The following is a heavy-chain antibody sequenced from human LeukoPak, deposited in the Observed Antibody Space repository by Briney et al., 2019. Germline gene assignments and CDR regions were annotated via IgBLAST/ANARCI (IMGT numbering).Heavy chain of an antibody. CDR1: GYSFTSYW. D-gene: IGHD6-13*01. CDR2: IYPGDSDT. V-gene: IGHV5-51*01. Sequence: GESLKISCKGSGYSFTSYWIGWVRQMPGKGLEWMGIIYPGDSDTRYSPSFQGQVTISADKSISTAYLQWSSLKASDTAMYYCARPVAAAGMGYYFDYWGQGTLVTVSS. J-gene: IGHJ4*02. CDR3: ARPVAAAGMGYYFDY.